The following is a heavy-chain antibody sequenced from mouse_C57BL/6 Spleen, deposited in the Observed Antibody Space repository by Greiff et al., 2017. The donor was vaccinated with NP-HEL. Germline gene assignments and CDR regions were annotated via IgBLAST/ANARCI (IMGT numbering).Heavy chain of an antibody. CDR2: IYPGDGVT. D-gene: IGHD3-3*01. CDR1: GYPFSSSW. V-gene: IGHV1-80*01. Sequence: QVQLKQSGAELVKPGASVKISCKASGYPFSSSWLNWGKRRPGRGLGGLGRIYPGDGVTNSNEKFKGKATLTADKSSSTAYMQLSSLTSEDSAVYFCARGGGTDYWGQGTTLTVSS. CDR3: ARGGGTDY. J-gene: IGHJ2*01.